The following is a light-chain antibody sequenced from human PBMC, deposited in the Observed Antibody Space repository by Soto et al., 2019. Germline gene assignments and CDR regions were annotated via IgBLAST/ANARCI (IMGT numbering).Light chain of an antibody. Sequence: EIVLTQSPATLSLSPGGRATFSCRASQTVYTYLAWYQQKPGQAPRLLIYDASTRATGIPARFSGSGSGTYFTLTISSQEPEDFAVYYCQQRAAWPLTFGGGTKVEI. V-gene: IGKV3-11*01. CDR3: QQRAAWPLT. J-gene: IGKJ4*01. CDR1: QTVYTY. CDR2: DAS.